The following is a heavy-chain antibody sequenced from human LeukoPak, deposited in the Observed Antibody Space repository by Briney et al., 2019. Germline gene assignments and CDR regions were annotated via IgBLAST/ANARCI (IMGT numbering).Heavy chain of an antibody. J-gene: IGHJ4*02. CDR2: VSSDGSTP. D-gene: IGHD2-15*01. Sequence: GGSLRLSCAASGFTFSSYAMSWVRQAPGKGLEWVALVSSDGSTPYYPDSVKGRFIISRDNSKNTLYLQINSLRSEDTAVYYCARAQVVAFDYWGQGTLVTVSS. CDR1: GFTFSSYA. CDR3: ARAQVVAFDY. V-gene: IGHV3-30-3*01.